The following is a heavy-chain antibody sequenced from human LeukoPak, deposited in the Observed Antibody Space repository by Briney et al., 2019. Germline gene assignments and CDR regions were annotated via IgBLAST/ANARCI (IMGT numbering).Heavy chain of an antibody. D-gene: IGHD6-19*01. CDR3: ARAPSYSSGWFGY. V-gene: IGHV4-59*02. CDR2: IYSSGST. CDR1: GGSVRNRY. J-gene: IGHJ5*01. Sequence: SETLSLTCTVSGGSVRNRYWSWVRQPPGKGLEWIGYIYSSGSTNYNPSLKSRVTISVDTSKNQFSLKLSSVTAADTAVYYCARAPSYSSGWFGYWGQGSLVTVSS.